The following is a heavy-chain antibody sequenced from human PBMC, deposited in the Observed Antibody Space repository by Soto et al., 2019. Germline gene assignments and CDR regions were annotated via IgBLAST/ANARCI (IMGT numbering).Heavy chain of an antibody. Sequence: SESLSLTCTVSGGSISGYYWSWIRQPPGKGLEWIGNVYYSGGAKYNPSVKRRVSISVDTSKNQFSLNLSSVTAADTAVYYCTRDGDGRMTTNSYYYYGIDVWGPGITVTVSS. J-gene: IGHJ6*02. CDR2: VYYSGGA. CDR1: GGSISGYY. D-gene: IGHD2-21*02. V-gene: IGHV4-59*01. CDR3: TRDGDGRMTTNSYYYYGIDV.